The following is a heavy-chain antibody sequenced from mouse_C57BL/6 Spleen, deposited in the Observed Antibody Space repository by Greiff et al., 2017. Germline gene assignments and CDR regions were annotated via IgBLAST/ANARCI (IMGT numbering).Heavy chain of an antibody. D-gene: IGHD1-1*01. V-gene: IGHV1-81*01. J-gene: IGHJ4*01. Sequence: VQLQQSGAELARPGASVKLSCKASGYTFTSYGISWVKQRTGQGLEWIGAIYPRSGNTYYNEKFKGKATLTADKSSSTAYVEIRSLTSEDSAVYFCASDIYYGSSYDYAMDYWGQGTSVTVSS. CDR2: IYPRSGNT. CDR1: GYTFTSYG. CDR3: ASDIYYGSSYDYAMDY.